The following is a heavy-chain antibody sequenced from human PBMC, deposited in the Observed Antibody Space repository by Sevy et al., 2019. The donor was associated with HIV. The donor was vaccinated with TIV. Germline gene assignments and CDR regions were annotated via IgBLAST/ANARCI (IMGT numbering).Heavy chain of an antibody. CDR1: GGSISSGDYY. D-gene: IGHD5-18*01. J-gene: IGHJ4*02. CDR2: IYHSAST. Sequence: SETLSLTCTVSGGSISSGDYYWNWIRQPSGKGLEWIGYIYHSASTFYNPSLQSRAIISEDRSKNQFSLKLNSVTAADTAVYYCARERGYTYLLIDNWGQGTLVTVSS. CDR3: ARERGYTYLLIDN. V-gene: IGHV4-30-4*01.